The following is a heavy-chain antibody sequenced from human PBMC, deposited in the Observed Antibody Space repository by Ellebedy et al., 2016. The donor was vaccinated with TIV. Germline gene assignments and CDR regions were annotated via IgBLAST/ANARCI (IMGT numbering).Heavy chain of an antibody. V-gene: IGHV3-23*01. D-gene: IGHD5-24*01. CDR3: AKDQVAGDGRWVFDM. J-gene: IGHJ3*02. CDR2: ISGSAVST. CDR1: GFTFSSYA. Sequence: GESLKISCAASGFTFSSYAMSWVRQAPVKGLEWVSGISGSAVSTAYADSVKGRFTISRDNSKNTLYLHMNSLRVEDTATYYCAKDQVAGDGRWVFDMWGQGTKVTVSS.